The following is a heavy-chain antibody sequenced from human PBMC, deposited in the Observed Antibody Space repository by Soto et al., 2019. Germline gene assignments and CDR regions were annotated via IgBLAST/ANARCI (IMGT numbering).Heavy chain of an antibody. CDR1: GFTFSSYA. Sequence: GGSLRLSCAASGFTFSSYAMSWVRQAPGKGLEWVSAISGSGGSTYYADSVKGRFTISRDNSKNTLYLQRNSLRAEDTAVYYCAKDLAYSSSWPGYFDYWGQGTLVTVSS. V-gene: IGHV3-23*01. J-gene: IGHJ4*02. CDR2: ISGSGGST. D-gene: IGHD6-13*01. CDR3: AKDLAYSSSWPGYFDY.